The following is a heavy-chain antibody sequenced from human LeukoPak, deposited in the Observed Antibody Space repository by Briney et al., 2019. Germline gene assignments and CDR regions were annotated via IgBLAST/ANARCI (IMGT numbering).Heavy chain of an antibody. D-gene: IGHD2-15*01. CDR1: GYTFTSYG. CDR3: ARDGYCSGGSCYSYNWFDP. J-gene: IGHJ5*02. Sequence: ASVKVSCKASGYTFTSYGISWVRQAPGQGLEWMGWISAYNGNTNYAQKLQGRVTMTTDTSTSTAYMELRSLRSDDTAVYYCARDGYCSGGSCYSYNWFDPWGQRTLVTVSS. CDR2: ISAYNGNT. V-gene: IGHV1-18*01.